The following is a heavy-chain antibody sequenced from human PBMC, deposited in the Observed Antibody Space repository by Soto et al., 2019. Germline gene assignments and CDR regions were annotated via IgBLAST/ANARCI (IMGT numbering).Heavy chain of an antibody. CDR2: FHYSGST. Sequence: SETLSLTCTVSGGSISSYYWSWIRQPPGKGLKWIGYFHYSGSTNYNPSLKSRVTISVDTSKNQFSLKLSPVTAADTAVYYCARHVTGTAMAPESLDYWGQGTLVTVSS. CDR1: GGSISSYY. D-gene: IGHD1-7*01. J-gene: IGHJ4*02. V-gene: IGHV4-59*08. CDR3: ARHVTGTAMAPESLDY.